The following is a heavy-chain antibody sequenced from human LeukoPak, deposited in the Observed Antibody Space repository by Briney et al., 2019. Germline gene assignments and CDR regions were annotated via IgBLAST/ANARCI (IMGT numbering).Heavy chain of an antibody. V-gene: IGHV1-18*01. CDR1: GYTFTSCD. CDR3: ARYYYDSSGYYI. J-gene: IGHJ4*02. Sequence: ASVKVSCKASGYTFTSCDISWVRQAPGQGLEWMGWISAYNGYTNCAQKFQGRVTITRDTSASTAYMELSSLRSEDTAVYYCARYYYDSSGYYIWGQGTLVTVSS. D-gene: IGHD3-22*01. CDR2: ISAYNGYT.